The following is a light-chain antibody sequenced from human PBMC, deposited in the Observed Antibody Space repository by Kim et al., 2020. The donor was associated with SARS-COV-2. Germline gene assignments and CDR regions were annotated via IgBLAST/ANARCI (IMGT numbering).Light chain of an antibody. Sequence: EIVLTQSPGTLSLSPGERATLSCRASQSVSNSNSAWYQQKPGQAPRLLIYDASSRATGIPDRFSGSGSGTDFTLTISRLEPEDFAVYYFQQYGSSPQTFGQGTKVDIK. CDR3: QQYGSSPQT. J-gene: IGKJ1*01. CDR1: QSVSNSN. V-gene: IGKV3-20*01. CDR2: DAS.